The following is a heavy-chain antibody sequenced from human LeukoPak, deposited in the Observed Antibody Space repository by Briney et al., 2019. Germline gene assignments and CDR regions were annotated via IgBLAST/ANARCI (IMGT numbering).Heavy chain of an antibody. Sequence: GGSLRLSCAASGFTFDDYGMSWVRQAPGKGLEWVSGINCKGGSTVYADSVKGRFTISRDNAENSLYLQMNSLRAEDTALYYCARASSSWFLDYWGQGTLVTVSS. CDR3: ARASSSWFLDY. J-gene: IGHJ4*02. V-gene: IGHV3-20*04. CDR1: GFTFDDYG. CDR2: INCKGGST. D-gene: IGHD6-13*01.